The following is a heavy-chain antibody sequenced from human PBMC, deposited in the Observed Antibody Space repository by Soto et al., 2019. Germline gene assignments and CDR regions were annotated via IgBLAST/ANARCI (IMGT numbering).Heavy chain of an antibody. J-gene: IGHJ4*02. V-gene: IGHV4-59*01. D-gene: IGHD6-19*01. CDR2: IYYSAST. Sequence: PSETLSLTCTVSGGSISSYYWSWIRQPPGKGLEWIGYIYYSASTNYNPSLKSRVTISVDTSKFQFSLDLQMDSLSTEDTAVYYCVKQAPAGWHFFDTWGQGTLVTVSS. CDR3: VKQAPAGWHFFDT. CDR1: GGSISSYY.